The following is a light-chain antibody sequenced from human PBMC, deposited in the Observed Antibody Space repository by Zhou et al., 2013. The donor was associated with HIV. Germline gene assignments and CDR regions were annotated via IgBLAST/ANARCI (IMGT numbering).Light chain of an antibody. CDR1: RAVGNY. V-gene: IGKV1-8*01. CDR3: HQYNSLPLT. Sequence: IRLTQSPSSLSASTGDTVTITCRASRAVGNYLSWYQQKSGEAPRLLIYSVSTLQNGVPSRFIGSGSGTVFTLTISCLQSEDFAVYYCHQYNSLPLTFGGGTKVEI. J-gene: IGKJ4*01. CDR2: SVS.